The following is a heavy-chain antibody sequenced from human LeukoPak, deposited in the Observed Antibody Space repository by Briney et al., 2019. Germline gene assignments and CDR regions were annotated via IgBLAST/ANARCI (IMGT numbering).Heavy chain of an antibody. CDR3: AKGERPVLLWFGELS. Sequence: GRSLRLSCAASGFTFSSYAMSWVRQAPGKGLEWVSAISGSGGSTYYADSVKGRFTISRDNSKNTLYLQMNSLRAEDTAVYYCAKGERPVLLWFGELSWGQGTLVTVSS. D-gene: IGHD3-10*01. J-gene: IGHJ5*02. CDR1: GFTFSSYA. CDR2: ISGSGGST. V-gene: IGHV3-23*01.